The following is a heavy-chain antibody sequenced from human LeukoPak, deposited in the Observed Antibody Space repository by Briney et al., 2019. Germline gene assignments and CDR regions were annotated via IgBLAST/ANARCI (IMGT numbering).Heavy chain of an antibody. CDR1: GFTFNTFA. Sequence: PGGSLRLSCAASGFTFNTFAMSWVRQAPGKGLEWVSSLDGRGYSTYYEDSVKGRFTISRDNSKNTLSLQMNSLRAEDTAVYYCVREPYSDSSGSFDSWGQGTLVTVSS. V-gene: IGHV3-23*01. CDR2: LDGRGYST. J-gene: IGHJ4*02. CDR3: VREPYSDSSGSFDS. D-gene: IGHD3-22*01.